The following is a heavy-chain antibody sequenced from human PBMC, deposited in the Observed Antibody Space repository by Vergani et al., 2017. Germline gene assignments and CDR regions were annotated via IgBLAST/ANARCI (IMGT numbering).Heavy chain of an antibody. CDR1: GGSISSGGYY. CDR3: ARTRITIFGVVIRGYYFDY. Sequence: QVQLQESGPGLVKPSQTLSLTCTVSGGSISSGGYYWSWIRQHPGKGLEWIGYIYYSGSTYYNPSLKSRVTISVDTSKNQFSRKLSSVTAADTAVYYCARTRITIFGVVIRGYYFDYWGQGTLVTVSS. CDR2: IYYSGST. D-gene: IGHD3-3*01. J-gene: IGHJ4*02. V-gene: IGHV4-31*03.